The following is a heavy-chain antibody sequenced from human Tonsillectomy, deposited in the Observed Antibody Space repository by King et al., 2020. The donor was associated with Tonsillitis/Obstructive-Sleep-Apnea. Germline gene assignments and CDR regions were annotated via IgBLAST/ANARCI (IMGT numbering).Heavy chain of an antibody. J-gene: IGHJ4*02. V-gene: IGHV3-9*01. Sequence: QLVQSGGGLVQPGMSLRLSCAASGFTFDDYAMHWVRQAPGKGLEWVSGISWNSGSIGYADSVKGRFTISRDNAKNSLYLQMNSLRAEDTALYYCAKDIRAVAGTSLDYWGQGTLVTVSS. CDR1: GFTFDDYA. D-gene: IGHD6-19*01. CDR3: AKDIRAVAGTSLDY. CDR2: ISWNSGSI.